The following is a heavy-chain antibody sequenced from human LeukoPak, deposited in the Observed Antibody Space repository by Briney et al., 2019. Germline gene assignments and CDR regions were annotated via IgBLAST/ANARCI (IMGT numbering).Heavy chain of an antibody. J-gene: IGHJ5*02. CDR3: ARDPLRGYGSGSYHNWFDP. CDR1: GYTFTSYG. Sequence: GASVKVSCKASGYTFTSYGISWVRQAPGQGLEWMGWISAYNGNTNYAQKLQGRVTMTTDTSTSTAYMELRSLRSDDTAVYYCARDPLRGYGSGSYHNWFDPWGQGTLVTVSS. D-gene: IGHD3-10*01. CDR2: ISAYNGNT. V-gene: IGHV1-18*01.